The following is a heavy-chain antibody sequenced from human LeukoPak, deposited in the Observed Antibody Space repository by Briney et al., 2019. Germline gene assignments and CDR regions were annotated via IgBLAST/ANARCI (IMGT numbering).Heavy chain of an antibody. CDR1: GFTFSSYG. V-gene: IGHV3-30*18. Sequence: PGGSLRLSCAASGFTFSSYGMHWVRQAPGKGLGWVAVISYDGSNKYYADSVKGRFTISRDNSKNTLYLQMNSLRAEDTAVYYCAKGSDNYYDSSGYYEIDYWGQGTLVTVSS. CDR3: AKGSDNYYDSSGYYEIDY. J-gene: IGHJ4*02. D-gene: IGHD3-22*01. CDR2: ISYDGSNK.